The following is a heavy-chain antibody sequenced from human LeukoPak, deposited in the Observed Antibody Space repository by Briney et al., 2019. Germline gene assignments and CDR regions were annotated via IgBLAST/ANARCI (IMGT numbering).Heavy chain of an antibody. D-gene: IGHD3-9*01. CDR1: GFTFSSYW. CDR3: ARTLRYFGENWFDP. CDR2: INSDGSST. Sequence: GGSLRLSCAASGFTFSSYWMHWVRQAPGKGLVWVSRINSDGSSTTYADSVKGRFTIARDNAKNTLYLQMNSLRAEDTAVYYCARTLRYFGENWFDPWGQGTLVTVSS. J-gene: IGHJ5*02. V-gene: IGHV3-74*03.